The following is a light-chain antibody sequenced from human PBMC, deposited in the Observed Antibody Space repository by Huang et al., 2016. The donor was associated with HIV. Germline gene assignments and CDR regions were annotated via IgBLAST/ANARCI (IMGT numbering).Light chain of an antibody. J-gene: IGKJ1*01. CDR2: ATS. V-gene: IGKV3-20*01. CDR1: QSVSSSY. Sequence: EIVLTQSPGTLSLSQGERATLSCRASQSVSSSYLAWYQQKPGQAPRLLIYATSSRATGIPDRFSGSGSGTDFTLTISRLEPEDFAVFYCQQYGSSNRTFGQGTKVEIK. CDR3: QQYGSSNRT.